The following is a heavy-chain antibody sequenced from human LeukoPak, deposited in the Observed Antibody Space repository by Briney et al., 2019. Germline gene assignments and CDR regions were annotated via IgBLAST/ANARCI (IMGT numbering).Heavy chain of an antibody. Sequence: PGGSLRLSCAASGITFSSYGMHWVRQAPGKGLEWVALIRYDGNNKFYADSVKGRFTISRDIGKSTLFLQMNGLRAEDTAVYYCAKDRVPAAGSLNFYYMDVWGKGTTVTISS. CDR1: GITFSSYG. CDR3: AKDRVPAAGSLNFYYMDV. CDR2: IRYDGNNK. J-gene: IGHJ6*03. D-gene: IGHD6-13*01. V-gene: IGHV3-30*02.